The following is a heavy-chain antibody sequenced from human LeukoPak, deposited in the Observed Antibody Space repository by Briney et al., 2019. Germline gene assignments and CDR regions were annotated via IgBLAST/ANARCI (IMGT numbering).Heavy chain of an antibody. D-gene: IGHD3-22*01. J-gene: IGHJ3*02. V-gene: IGHV4-34*01. CDR1: GGSFSGYY. CDR2: IYHSGST. CDR3: AGARAYYDDSSGYYPEAFDI. Sequence: SETLSLTCAVYGGSFSGYYWSWIRQPPGKGLEWIGEIYHSGSTNYNPSLKSRVTISVDTSKNQFSLKLSSVTAADTAVYYCAGARAYYDDSSGYYPEAFDIWGQGTMVTVSS.